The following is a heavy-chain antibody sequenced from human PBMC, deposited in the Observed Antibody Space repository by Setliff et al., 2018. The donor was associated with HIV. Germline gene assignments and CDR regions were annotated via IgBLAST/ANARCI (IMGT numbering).Heavy chain of an antibody. D-gene: IGHD3-9*01. V-gene: IGHV1-69*06. CDR2: VAPVFNTV. J-gene: IGHJ4*02. Sequence: GASVKVSCKTSGGTFGGSSAINWVRQAPGQGLEWMGRVAPVFNTVNYAQLFQDRITISADKSTSTAYMELSNLRSNDTAVYYCARSGYFDSSAEFWGQGTLVTVSS. CDR1: GGTFGGSSA. CDR3: ARSGYFDSSAEF.